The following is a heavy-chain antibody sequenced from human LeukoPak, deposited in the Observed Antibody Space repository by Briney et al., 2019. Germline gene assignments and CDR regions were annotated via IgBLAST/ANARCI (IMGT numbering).Heavy chain of an antibody. CDR3: ARDFAGGDDY. D-gene: IGHD3-16*01. CDR2: IEPDGSRI. CDR1: GFTLSRYC. J-gene: IGHJ4*02. Sequence: GGSLRLSCAASGFTLSRYCMHWVRQDPRKGLVWVSRIEPDGSRITYADSLKGRFTMSRDNAKNTLYLQMNSLRAEDTAVYYCARDFAGGDDYWGQGTLVTVSS. V-gene: IGHV3-74*01.